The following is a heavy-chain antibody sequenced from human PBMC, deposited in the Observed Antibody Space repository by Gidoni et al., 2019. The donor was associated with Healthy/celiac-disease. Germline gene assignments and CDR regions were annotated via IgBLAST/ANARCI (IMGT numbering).Heavy chain of an antibody. CDR1: GFTFSSYG. Sequence: QVQLVESGGGVVQPGRSLRLSCAASGFTFSSYGMHWVRQAPGKGLEWVAVIWYDGSNKYYADSVKGRFTISRDNSKNTLYLQMNSLRAEDTAVYYCARFSARGDYDYWGQGTLVTVSS. CDR2: IWYDGSNK. CDR3: ARFSARGDYDY. V-gene: IGHV3-33*01. J-gene: IGHJ4*02. D-gene: IGHD4-17*01.